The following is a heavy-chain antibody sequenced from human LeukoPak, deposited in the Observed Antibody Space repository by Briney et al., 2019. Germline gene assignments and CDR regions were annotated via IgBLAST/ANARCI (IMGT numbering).Heavy chain of an antibody. Sequence: SETLSLTCTVSLDSTTSNFWSWVRQPPGKGLEWIGEIHSGGSPNYNPSLQSRVTISIDGSRNQIVLELSSVTAADTAVYYCAREILGGFNLGAYWGQGILVTVSS. CDR2: IHSGGSP. J-gene: IGHJ4*02. CDR3: AREILGGFNLGAY. V-gene: IGHV4-4*02. CDR1: LDSTTSNF. D-gene: IGHD3-16*01.